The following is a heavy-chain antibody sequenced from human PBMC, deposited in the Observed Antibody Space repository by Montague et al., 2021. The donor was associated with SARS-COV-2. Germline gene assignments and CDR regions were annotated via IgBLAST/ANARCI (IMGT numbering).Heavy chain of an antibody. Sequence: SETLSLTCGVYGRSFGDDHWSWIRQPPGKGLEWIGDIKQSGSTNYNPSLKSRVTISVDTSRNQFSLKLTSVTAADTAVHFCARGHLSVSMIVVVFTSASYYFDYWGQGALVTVSS. D-gene: IGHD3-22*01. CDR3: ARGHLSVSMIVVVFTSASYYFDY. V-gene: IGHV4-34*01. CDR1: GRSFGDDH. J-gene: IGHJ4*02. CDR2: IKQSGST.